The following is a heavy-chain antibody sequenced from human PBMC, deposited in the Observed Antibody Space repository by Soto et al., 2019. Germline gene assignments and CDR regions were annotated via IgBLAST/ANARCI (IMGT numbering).Heavy chain of an antibody. CDR2: INSNGVNT. CDR3: ARGRVEDSSGWATYFDY. Sequence: EVQLVESGGGLVQPGGSLRLSCAASGFTFSGYSMFWVRQAPGKGLECVSAINSNGVNTFYAKSVKGRFTISRDNSKNTMYLQMGNLRAEDMAVYYCARGRVEDSSGWATYFDYWGQGTLVTVSS. J-gene: IGHJ4*02. D-gene: IGHD6-19*01. CDR1: GFTFSGYS. V-gene: IGHV3-64*01.